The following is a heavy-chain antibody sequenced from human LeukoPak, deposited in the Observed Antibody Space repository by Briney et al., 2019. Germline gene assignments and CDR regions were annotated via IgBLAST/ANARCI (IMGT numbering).Heavy chain of an antibody. CDR3: ASGSGH. CDR2: VNRDGSET. D-gene: IGHD2-2*03. J-gene: IGHJ4*02. CDR1: GFTLSNHW. V-gene: IGHV3-7*01. Sequence: PGGSLRLSCAASGFTLSNHWMTWVRQVPGRGPEWVANVNRDGSETYYLDSVKGRFTISKDNAKNSLYLQMNSLRDEDTAVFYCASGSGHWGQGTLVTVSS.